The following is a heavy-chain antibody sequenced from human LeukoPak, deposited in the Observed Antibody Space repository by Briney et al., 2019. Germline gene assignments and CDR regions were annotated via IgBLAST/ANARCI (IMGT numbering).Heavy chain of an antibody. D-gene: IGHD3-22*01. V-gene: IGHV3-30-3*01. CDR3: ARDRGVYYDSSGAMPH. J-gene: IGHJ4*02. CDR2: ISYDGSNK. Sequence: GGSLRLSCAASGFTFSSYAMHWVRQAPGKGLEWVAVISYDGSNKYCADSVKGRFTISRDNSKNTLYLQMNSLRAEDTAVYYCARDRGVYYDSSGAMPHWGQGTLVTVSS. CDR1: GFTFSSYA.